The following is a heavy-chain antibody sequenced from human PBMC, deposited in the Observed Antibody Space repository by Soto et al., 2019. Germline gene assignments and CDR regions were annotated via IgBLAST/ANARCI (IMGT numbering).Heavy chain of an antibody. CDR3: AYCSGGSCYSIYGMDV. CDR2: IYSGGST. J-gene: IGHJ6*02. D-gene: IGHD2-15*01. V-gene: IGHV3-53*01. CDR1: GFTVSSNY. Sequence: GGALRLSCAASGFTVSSNYMSWVRQAPGKGLEWVSVIYSGGSTYYADSVKGRFTISRDNSKNTLYLQMNSLRAEDTAVYYCAYCSGGSCYSIYGMDVWRQGTTVTVSS.